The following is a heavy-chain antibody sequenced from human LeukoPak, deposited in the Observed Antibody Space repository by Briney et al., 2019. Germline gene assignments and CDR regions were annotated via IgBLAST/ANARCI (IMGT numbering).Heavy chain of an antibody. D-gene: IGHD3-10*01. CDR3: ARTVRGVIITAFDAFDI. V-gene: IGHV5-51*01. J-gene: IGHJ3*02. CDR2: IYPGDSDT. CDR1: GYSFTSYW. Sequence: GESLKISCKGSGYSFTSYWIAWVRQMPGKGLEWMWIIYPGDSDTRYSPSFQGQVTISADKSISTAYLQWSSLKASDTAMYCCARTVRGVIITAFDAFDIWGQGTMVTVSS.